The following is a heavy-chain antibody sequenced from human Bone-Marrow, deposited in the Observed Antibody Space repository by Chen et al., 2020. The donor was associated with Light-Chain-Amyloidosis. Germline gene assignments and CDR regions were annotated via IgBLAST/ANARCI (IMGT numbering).Heavy chain of an antibody. D-gene: IGHD4-17*01. CDR1: GGSFSGYY. J-gene: IGHJ5*02. CDR3: ARAQPYGDVGGGWFDP. V-gene: IGHV4-34*01. Sequence: QVQLQQWGAGLLKPSETLSLTCAVYGGSFSGYYWSWIRQPPGKGLEWIGEINDSGSTNYNPSLKSRVTISVDTSKNQFSLKLSSVTAADTAVYYCARAQPYGDVGGGWFDPWGQGTLVTVSS. CDR2: INDSGST.